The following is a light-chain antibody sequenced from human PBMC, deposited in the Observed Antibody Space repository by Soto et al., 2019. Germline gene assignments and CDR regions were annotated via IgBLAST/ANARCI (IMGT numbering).Light chain of an antibody. Sequence: QSVLTQPPSASGSPGQSVTISCTGTFNDVGGYNYVSWYQQHPGKAPKVIIYEVYKRPSGVPYRFSGSKSGKTASLTVSGLQADDEADYYCSSYVGNNNLVFGGGTKLTVL. J-gene: IGLJ3*02. V-gene: IGLV2-8*01. CDR3: SSYVGNNNLV. CDR2: EVY. CDR1: FNDVGGYNY.